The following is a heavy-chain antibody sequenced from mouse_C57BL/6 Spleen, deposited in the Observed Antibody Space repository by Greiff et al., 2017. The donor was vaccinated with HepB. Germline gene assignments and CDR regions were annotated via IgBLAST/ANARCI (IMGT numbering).Heavy chain of an antibody. CDR3: ARDKVYYNGSSTRYFDV. V-gene: IGHV5-4*01. Sequence: EVKLVESGGGLVKPGGSLKLSCAASGFTFSSYAMSWVRQTPEKRLEWVATISDGGSYTYYPDNVKGRFTISRDNAKNNLYLQMSHLKSEDTAMYYCARDKVYYNGSSTRYFDVWGTGTTVTVSS. D-gene: IGHD1-1*01. J-gene: IGHJ1*03. CDR2: ISDGGSYT. CDR1: GFTFSSYA.